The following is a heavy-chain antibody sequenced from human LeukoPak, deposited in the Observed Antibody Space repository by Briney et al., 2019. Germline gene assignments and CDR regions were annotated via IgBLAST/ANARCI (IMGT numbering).Heavy chain of an antibody. J-gene: IGHJ3*02. CDR2: INPNSGGT. Sequence: ASVKVSCKASGYTFTGYYMHWVRQAPGQGLEWMGWINPNSGGTNYAQKFQGWVTMTRDTSISTAYMELSRLRSDDTAVYYCARDEGRYSSGNDAFDIWGQGTLVTVSS. CDR1: GYTFTGYY. V-gene: IGHV1-2*04. D-gene: IGHD5-18*01. CDR3: ARDEGRYSSGNDAFDI.